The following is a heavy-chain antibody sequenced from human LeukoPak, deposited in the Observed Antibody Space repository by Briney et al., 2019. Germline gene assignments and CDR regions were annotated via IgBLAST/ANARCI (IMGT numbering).Heavy chain of an antibody. J-gene: IGHJ4*02. CDR2: IIPIFGTA. D-gene: IGHD5-18*01. CDR3: AKGANSYGLGYFDY. Sequence: ASVKVSCKASGGTFSSYAISWVRQAPGQGLEWMGGIIPIFGTANYAQKFQGRVTITADESTSTAYMELSSLRSEDTAVYYCAKGANSYGLGYFDYWGQGTLVTVSS. CDR1: GGTFSSYA. V-gene: IGHV1-69*13.